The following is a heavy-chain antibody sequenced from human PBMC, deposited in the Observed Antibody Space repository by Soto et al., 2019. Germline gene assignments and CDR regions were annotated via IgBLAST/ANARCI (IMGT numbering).Heavy chain of an antibody. D-gene: IGHD1-20*01. CDR2: IYPGDSDT. CDR3: TRLVLTGPYYFDY. Sequence: PGESMKISCKGSGYSFTSYWIGWVRQMPGKGLEWMGIIYPGDSDTKYSPSFQGQVTISADKSISTAYLQWSSLKASDTAMYYCTRLVLTGPYYFDYWGQGTLVTVSS. J-gene: IGHJ4*02. V-gene: IGHV5-51*01. CDR1: GYSFTSYW.